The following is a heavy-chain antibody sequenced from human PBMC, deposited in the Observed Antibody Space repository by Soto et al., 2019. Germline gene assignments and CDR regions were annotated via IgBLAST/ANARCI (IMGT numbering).Heavy chain of an antibody. CDR3: ARPKEYYYDSSGSFSFDY. CDR2: IDPSDSYT. J-gene: IGHJ4*02. D-gene: IGHD3-22*01. Sequence: PGESLKISCQGSGYSFTSYWISWVRQMPGKGLEWMGRIDPSDSYTNYSPSFQGNVTISAGKSISTAYLQWSSLKASDTALFYCARPKEYYYDSSGSFSFDYWGQGTLVTVS. CDR1: GYSFTSYW. V-gene: IGHV5-10-1*01.